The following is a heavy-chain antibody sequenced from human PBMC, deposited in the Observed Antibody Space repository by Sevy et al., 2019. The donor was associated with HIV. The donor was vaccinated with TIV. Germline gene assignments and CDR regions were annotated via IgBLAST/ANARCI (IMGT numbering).Heavy chain of an antibody. CDR1: GFAFSNYYA. J-gene: IGHJ6*02. Sequence: GSLRLSCAASGFAFSNYYAMHWVRQAPGKGLEWVALISYDGTDKYYADSVKGRFTISRDNFKNTLFLQMNSLTTEDTAVYYCARPRANYVDHYFFYAMDVWGQGTTVTVSS. CDR3: ARPRANYVDHYFFYAMDV. D-gene: IGHD4-17*01. V-gene: IGHV3-30-3*01. CDR2: ISYDGTDK.